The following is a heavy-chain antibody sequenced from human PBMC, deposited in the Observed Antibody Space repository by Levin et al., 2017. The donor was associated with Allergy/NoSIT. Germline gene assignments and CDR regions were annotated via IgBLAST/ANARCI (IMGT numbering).Heavy chain of an antibody. J-gene: IGHJ4*02. V-gene: IGHV4-34*01. D-gene: IGHD3-10*01. Sequence: SETLSLTCAVYGGSFSGYYWSWIRQPPGKGLEWIGEINHSGSTNYNPSLKSRVTISVDTSKNQFSLKLSSVTAADTAVYYCARSYYYGSGSYYNYWGQGTLVTVSS. CDR3: ARSYYYGSGSYYNY. CDR2: INHSGST. CDR1: GGSFSGYY.